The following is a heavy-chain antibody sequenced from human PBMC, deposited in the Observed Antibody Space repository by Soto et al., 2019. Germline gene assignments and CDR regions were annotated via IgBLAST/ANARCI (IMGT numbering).Heavy chain of an antibody. CDR2: ISYDGSNK. CDR1: GFTFSSYA. CDR3: AREGGMITFGGVYFQH. J-gene: IGHJ1*01. V-gene: IGHV3-30-3*01. D-gene: IGHD3-16*01. Sequence: QVQLVESGGGVVQPGRSLRLSCAASGFTFSSYAMHWVRQAPGKGLEWVAVISYDGSNKYYADSVKGRFTISRDNSKNTRYLQMNSLRAEDTAVYYCAREGGMITFGGVYFQHWGQGTLVTVSS.